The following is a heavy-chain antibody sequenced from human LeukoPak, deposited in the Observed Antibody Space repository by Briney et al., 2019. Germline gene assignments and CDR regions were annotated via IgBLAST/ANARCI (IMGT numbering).Heavy chain of an antibody. CDR3: ARDVAVDSSSWYWFDP. CDR2: INPNSGGT. CDR1: GYTFTGYY. Sequence: KPGASVKVSCKASGYTFTGYYMHWVRQAPGQGLEWMGWINPNSGGTNYAQKFQGRVAMTRDTSISTAYMELSRLRSDDTAVYYSARDVAVDSSSWYWFDPWGQGTLVTVSS. D-gene: IGHD6-13*01. V-gene: IGHV1-2*02. J-gene: IGHJ5*02.